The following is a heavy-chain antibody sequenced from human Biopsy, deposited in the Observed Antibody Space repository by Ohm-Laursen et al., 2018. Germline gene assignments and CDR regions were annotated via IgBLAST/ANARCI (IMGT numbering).Heavy chain of an antibody. CDR3: ARPTNARAGGAPFDI. CDR1: GFSFSSCG. D-gene: IGHD1-1*01. V-gene: IGHV3-33*01. CDR2: LWYDGTNK. J-gene: IGHJ3*02. Sequence: SLRLSCAASGFSFSSCGMHWVRQAPGKGLAWVAALWYDGTNKYYADSVKGRFTIYRDNSKNTLYLQMNSLRAEDTAMYYCARPTNARAGGAPFDIWGQGTMVTVSS.